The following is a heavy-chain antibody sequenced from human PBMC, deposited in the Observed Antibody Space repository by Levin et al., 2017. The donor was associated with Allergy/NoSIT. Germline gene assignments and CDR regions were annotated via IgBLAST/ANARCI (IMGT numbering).Heavy chain of an antibody. CDR3: ARDRHSSGWYGYFDY. V-gene: IGHV3-30-3*01. D-gene: IGHD6-19*01. Sequence: LSLTCAASGFTFSTYALHWVRQAPGKGLEWVPVVSYDGSNKYYADSVKGRFTISRDNSKNTLYLQMNSLRAEDTAVYYCARDRHSSGWYGYFDYWGQGTLVTVSS. CDR2: VSYDGSNK. CDR1: GFTFSTYA. J-gene: IGHJ4*02.